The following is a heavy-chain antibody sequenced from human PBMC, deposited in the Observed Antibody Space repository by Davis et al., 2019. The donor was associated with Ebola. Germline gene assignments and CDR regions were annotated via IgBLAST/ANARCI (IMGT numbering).Heavy chain of an antibody. V-gene: IGHV3-30*18. CDR1: GFTFSSYG. CDR3: AKDLGDSSGYYSNYYYGMDV. D-gene: IGHD3-22*01. J-gene: IGHJ6*02. CDR2: ISYDGSNK. Sequence: PGGSLRLSCAASGFTFSSYGMHWVRQAPGKGLEWVAVISYDGSNKYYADSVKGRFTISRDNSKNTLYLQMNSLRAEDTAVYYCAKDLGDSSGYYSNYYYGMDVWGQGTTVTVSS.